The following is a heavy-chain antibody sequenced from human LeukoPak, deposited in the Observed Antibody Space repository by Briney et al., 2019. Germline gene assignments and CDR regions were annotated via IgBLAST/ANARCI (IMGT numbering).Heavy chain of an antibody. CDR2: INHSGST. J-gene: IGHJ6*03. CDR3: ARVGTGGYYYYYMDV. D-gene: IGHD2-8*02. CDR1: GGSFSGYY. Sequence: SETLSLTCAVYGGSFSGYYWSWIRQPPGKRLEWIGEINHSGSTNYNPSLKSRVTISVDTSKNQFSLKLSSVTAADTAVYYCARVGTGGYYYYYMDVWGKGTTVTVSS. V-gene: IGHV4-34*01.